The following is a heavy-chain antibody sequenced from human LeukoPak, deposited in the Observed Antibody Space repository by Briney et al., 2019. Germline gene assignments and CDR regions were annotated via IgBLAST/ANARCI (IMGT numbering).Heavy chain of an antibody. CDR3: ARVKDIVVVPAARPFDY. D-gene: IGHD2-2*01. J-gene: IGHJ4*02. CDR2: IYYSGST. V-gene: IGHV4-30-4*01. CDR1: GGSISSGDYY. Sequence: SQTLSLTCTVSGGSISSGDYYWSWIRQPPGKGLGWIGYIYYSGSTYYNPSLKSRATISVDTSKNQFSLKLSSVTAADTAVYYCARVKDIVVVPAARPFDYWGQGTLVTVSS.